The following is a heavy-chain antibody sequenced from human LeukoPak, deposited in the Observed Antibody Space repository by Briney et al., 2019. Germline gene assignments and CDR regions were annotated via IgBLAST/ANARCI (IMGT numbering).Heavy chain of an antibody. CDR2: ISGSGGST. V-gene: IGHV3-23*01. Sequence: GGSLRLSCAASGFTFSSYAMSWVRQAPGKGLEWVSAISGSGGSTYYADSVKGRFTISRDNSKNTLYLQMNSLRAEDTAVYYCAKDHYYYDSSGYDPWDQGTLVTVSS. J-gene: IGHJ5*02. D-gene: IGHD3-22*01. CDR3: AKDHYYYDSSGYDP. CDR1: GFTFSSYA.